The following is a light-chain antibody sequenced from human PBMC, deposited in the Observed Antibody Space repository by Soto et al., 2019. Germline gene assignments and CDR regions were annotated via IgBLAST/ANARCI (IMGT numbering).Light chain of an antibody. J-gene: IGKJ2*01. CDR2: GAS. V-gene: IGKV3-20*01. Sequence: ETVLTQSPATLSLSPGDRATLSCRASQSVSSSYLAWYQQKPGQTPRLLIYGASTRATGIPDRFIGSGSGTDFTLTISRLEPEDFAVYYCQQYGSSPPYTFGQGTKLEIK. CDR3: QQYGSSPPYT. CDR1: QSVSSSY.